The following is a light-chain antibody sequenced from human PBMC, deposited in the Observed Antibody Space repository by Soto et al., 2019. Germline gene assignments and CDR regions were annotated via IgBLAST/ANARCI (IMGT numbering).Light chain of an antibody. CDR2: RNN. Sequence: QSVLTQPPSASGTPGQRVTISCSGSSSNIGSNYVYWYQQLPGTAPKLLIYRNNQRPSGVPDRFSGSTSGTSASLAISGLRSDDEADYYSAAWDDRLIVVFGGGTKITVL. J-gene: IGLJ2*01. CDR1: SSNIGSNY. CDR3: AAWDDRLIVV. V-gene: IGLV1-47*01.